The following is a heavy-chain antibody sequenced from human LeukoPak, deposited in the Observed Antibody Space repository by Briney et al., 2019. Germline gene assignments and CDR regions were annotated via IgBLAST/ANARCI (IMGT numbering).Heavy chain of an antibody. J-gene: IGHJ3*02. CDR3: GRVVYSRFGELLYEYGAFDI. D-gene: IGHD3-10*01. CDR2: INSDGSST. Sequence: PGGSLRLSCAASGFTFSSYWMHWVRQAPGKGLVWVSRINSDGSSTSYADSVEGRFTISRDNAKNTLYLQMNSLRAEDTAVYYCGRVVYSRFGELLYEYGAFDIWGQGTMVTVSS. CDR1: GFTFSSYW. V-gene: IGHV3-74*01.